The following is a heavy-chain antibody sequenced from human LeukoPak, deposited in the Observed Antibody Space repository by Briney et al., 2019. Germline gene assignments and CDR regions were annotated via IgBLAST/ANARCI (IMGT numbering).Heavy chain of an antibody. J-gene: IGHJ5*01. CDR1: GNTFSSYY. Sequence: GASVKASCKASGNTFSSYYMHWVRQAPGQGLEWMGIIHPRGGRTTYAQKYQGRITMTRDTSTGTVYMELSSLRSEDTAVYYCAVLGYCSGGSCFGEGTVFDSWGQGTLVTVSS. CDR2: IHPRGGRT. CDR3: AVLGYCSGGSCFGEGTVFDS. V-gene: IGHV1-46*01. D-gene: IGHD2-15*01.